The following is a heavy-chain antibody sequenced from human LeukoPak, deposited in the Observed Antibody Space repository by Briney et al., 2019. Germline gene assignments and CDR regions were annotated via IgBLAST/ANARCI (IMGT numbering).Heavy chain of an antibody. D-gene: IGHD6-13*01. CDR1: GYTFTSYG. J-gene: IGHJ5*02. CDR3: ARDSSSWGANWFDP. V-gene: IGHV1-18*01. CDR2: ISAYNGNT. Sequence: ASVKVSCKASGYTFTSYGISWVRQAPGQGLEWMGWISAYNGNTNYAQKLQGRVTMTTDTSTSTAYMELRSLRSDDTAVYYCARDSSSWGANWFDPWGQGTLVTVSS.